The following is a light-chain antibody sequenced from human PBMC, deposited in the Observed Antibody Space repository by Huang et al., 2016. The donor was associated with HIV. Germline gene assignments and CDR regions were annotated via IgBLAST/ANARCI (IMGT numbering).Light chain of an antibody. CDR2: GAS. J-gene: IGKJ4*01. V-gene: IGKV1-39*01. CDR1: QCSSTY. CDR3: QQSYDIPLT. Sequence: QLTQSPSSLSTSVGDRVTITCRASQCSSTYLEWYQQKPGKAPKLLIYGASSFQSGVPSRFSGNGSGTHFTLTINSLQFEDFASYYCQQSYDIPLTFGGGTKVEI.